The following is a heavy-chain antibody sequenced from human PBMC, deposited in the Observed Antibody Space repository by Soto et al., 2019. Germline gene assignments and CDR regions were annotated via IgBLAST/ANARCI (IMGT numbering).Heavy chain of an antibody. D-gene: IGHD3-10*01. J-gene: IGHJ4*02. Sequence: PSETLSLTCTVSGGSISSYYWSWIRQPPGKGLEWIGYIYYSGSTNYNPSLKSRVTISVDTSKNQFSLKLSSVTAADTAVYYCARGEYYYGSGSYSPGYYFDYWGQGTLVTVSS. V-gene: IGHV4-59*01. CDR3: ARGEYYYGSGSYSPGYYFDY. CDR2: IYYSGST. CDR1: GGSISSYY.